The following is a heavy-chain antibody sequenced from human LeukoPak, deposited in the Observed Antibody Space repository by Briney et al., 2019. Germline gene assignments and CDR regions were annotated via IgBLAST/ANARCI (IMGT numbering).Heavy chain of an antibody. CDR3: ARDNDWAFHY. D-gene: IGHD3-9*01. CDR2: ISGSGGST. V-gene: IGHV3-23*01. J-gene: IGHJ4*02. Sequence: GGSLRLSCAASGFTFSSYAMSWVRQAPGKGLEWVSAISGSGGSTYYADSVKGRFTISRDNSKNTLYLQMNSLRDEDTAVYYCARDNDWAFHYWGQGTLVTVSS. CDR1: GFTFSSYA.